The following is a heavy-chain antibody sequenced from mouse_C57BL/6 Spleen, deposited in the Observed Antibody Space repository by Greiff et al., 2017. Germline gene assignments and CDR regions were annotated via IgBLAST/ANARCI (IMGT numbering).Heavy chain of an antibody. V-gene: IGHV1-54*01. CDR2: INPGSGGT. CDR3: ARSGYSYYAMDY. J-gene: IGHJ4*01. Sequence: QVQLQQSGAELVRPGTSVKVSCKASGYAFTNYLIGWVKQRPGQGLEWIGVINPGSGGTNYNEKFKGKATLTADKSSSTAYMQLSSLTSEDSAVYFCARSGYSYYAMDYWGQGTSVTVSS. D-gene: IGHD2-3*01. CDR1: GYAFTNYL.